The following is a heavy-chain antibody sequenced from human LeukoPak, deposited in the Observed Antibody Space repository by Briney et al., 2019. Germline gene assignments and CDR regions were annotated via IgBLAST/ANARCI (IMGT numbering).Heavy chain of an antibody. CDR2: INPNSGNT. J-gene: IGHJ4*02. Sequence: ASVKVSCKASGYTFTSYDINWVRQATGQGLEWMGWINPNSGNTGYAQKFQGRVTMTRNTSISTAYMELSSLRSEDTAVYYCARGHGPPTDCTNGVCYTRGYFDYWGQGTLVTVSS. D-gene: IGHD2-8*01. CDR3: ARGHGPPTDCTNGVCYTRGYFDY. CDR1: GYTFTSYD. V-gene: IGHV1-8*01.